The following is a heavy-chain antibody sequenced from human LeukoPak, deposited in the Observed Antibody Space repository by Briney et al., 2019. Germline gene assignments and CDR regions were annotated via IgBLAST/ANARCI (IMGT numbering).Heavy chain of an antibody. CDR1: GGSVSGYF. D-gene: IGHD3-3*01. CDR3: AKEGFYTFET. Sequence: PGGSLRVSRAASGGSVSGYFVSWVCQAPGKGLEWGSVLQSGGDTYYSDSVQGRFTVSRDTSLNTLYLQMNSLRPEYTAVYYCAKEGFYTFETWGQGTLVAVSS. CDR2: LQSGGDT. J-gene: IGHJ5*02. V-gene: IGHV3-66*02.